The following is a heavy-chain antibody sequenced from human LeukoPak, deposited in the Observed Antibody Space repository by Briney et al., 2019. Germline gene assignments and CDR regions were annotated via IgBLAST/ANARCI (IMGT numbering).Heavy chain of an antibody. D-gene: IGHD2-2*02. J-gene: IGHJ6*02. V-gene: IGHV3-23*01. CDR1: GFTFSSYA. Sequence: GGSLRLSCAASGFTFSSYAMSWVRQAPGKGLEWVSVISDSGGSTYYADSVKGRFTISRDNSKNTLYLQMNSLRAEDTAVYYCARPLGYCSSTSCYTGSFAQDVWGQGTTVTVSS. CDR3: ARPLGYCSSTSCYTGSFAQDV. CDR2: ISDSGGST.